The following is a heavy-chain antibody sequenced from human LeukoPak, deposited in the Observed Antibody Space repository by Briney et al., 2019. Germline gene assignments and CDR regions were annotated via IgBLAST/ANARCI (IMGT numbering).Heavy chain of an antibody. D-gene: IGHD4-17*01. CDR2: IYPGDSDT. Sequence: GESLKISCKGSGYSFTSYWIGWVRQMPWKGLEWMGIIYPGDSDTRYSPSFQGQVTISADKSISTAYLQWSSLKASDTAMYYCAIPDYGDYWDYGMDVWGQGTTVTVSS. CDR1: GYSFTSYW. V-gene: IGHV5-51*01. J-gene: IGHJ6*02. CDR3: AIPDYGDYWDYGMDV.